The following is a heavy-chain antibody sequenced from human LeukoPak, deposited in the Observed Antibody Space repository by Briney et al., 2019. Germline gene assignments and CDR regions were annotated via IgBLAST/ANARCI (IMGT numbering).Heavy chain of an antibody. CDR2: IIPIFGTA. J-gene: IGHJ6*03. CDR3: ARKGLGYCSGGSCYYYYYYYMDV. V-gene: IGHV1-69*13. Sequence: ASVKVSCKASGGTFSSYAISWVRQAPGQGLEWMGGIIPIFGTANYAQKFQGRVTITADESTSTAYMELSSLRSEDTAVYYCARKGLGYCSGGSCYYYYYYYMDVWGEGTTVTVSS. D-gene: IGHD2-15*01. CDR1: GGTFSSYA.